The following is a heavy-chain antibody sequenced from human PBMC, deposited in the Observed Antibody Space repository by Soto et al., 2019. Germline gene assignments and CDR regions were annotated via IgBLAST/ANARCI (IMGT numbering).Heavy chain of an antibody. J-gene: IGHJ6*02. V-gene: IGHV4-31*03. Sequence: SETLSLTCTVSGGSISSGGYYWSWIRQHPGKGLEWIGYIYYSGSTYYNPSLKSRVTISVDTSKNQVSLKLSSVTAADTAVYYCAREGRYCSSTSCPSGMDVWGQGTTVTVSS. CDR3: AREGRYCSSTSCPSGMDV. CDR2: IYYSGST. CDR1: GGSISSGGYY. D-gene: IGHD2-2*01.